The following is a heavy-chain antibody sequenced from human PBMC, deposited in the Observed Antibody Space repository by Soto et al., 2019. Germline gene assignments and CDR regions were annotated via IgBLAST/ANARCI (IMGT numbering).Heavy chain of an antibody. CDR3: DRARFGGVDY. D-gene: IGHD3-10*02. V-gene: IGHV4-30-4*01. J-gene: IGHJ4*02. CDR2: IYYSGST. CDR1: GGSISSGDYY. Sequence: PSETLSLTCTVSGGSISSGDYYWSWIRQPPGKGLEWIGYIYYSGSTYYNPSLKSRVTISVDTSKNQFSLKLSSVTAADTAVYYCDRARFGGVDYWGQGTLVIVAS.